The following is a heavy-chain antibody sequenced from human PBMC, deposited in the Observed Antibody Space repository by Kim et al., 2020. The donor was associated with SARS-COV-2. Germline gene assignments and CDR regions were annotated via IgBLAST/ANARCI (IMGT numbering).Heavy chain of an antibody. V-gene: IGHV3-74*01. J-gene: IGHJ4*02. CDR2: IDAEGTGT. CDR3: GSVFEY. Sequence: GGSLRLSCVASGFTFSNYWMHWVRQTAGKGLEWVSRIDAEGTGTSYTDSVKGRLTVSRDNARNTVYLQMNSLRDEDTAVYYCGSVFEYWGQGILVTVSS. CDR1: GFTFSNYW.